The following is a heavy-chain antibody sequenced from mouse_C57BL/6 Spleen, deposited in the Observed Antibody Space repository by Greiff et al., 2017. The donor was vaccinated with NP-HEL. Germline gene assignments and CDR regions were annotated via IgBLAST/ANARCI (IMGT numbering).Heavy chain of an antibody. CDR1: GYTFTDYE. V-gene: IGHV1-15*01. CDR2: IDPETGGT. D-gene: IGHD1-1*01. Sequence: QVQLQQSGAELVRPGASVTLSCKASGYTFTDYEMHWVKQTPVHGLEWIGAIDPETGGTAYNQKFKGKAILTADKSSSTAYMELRCLTSEDSTVYYCTRRGYYGSSYEYWGQGTTLTVSS. CDR3: TRRGYYGSSYEY. J-gene: IGHJ2*01.